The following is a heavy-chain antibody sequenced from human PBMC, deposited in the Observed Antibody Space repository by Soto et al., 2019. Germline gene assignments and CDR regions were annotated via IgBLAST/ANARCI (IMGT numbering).Heavy chain of an antibody. CDR3: ARDLDPYYDFWSGYSHYYYYYYMDV. CDR2: IIPIFGTA. D-gene: IGHD3-3*01. CDR1: GGTFSSYA. Sequence: SVTVSCKASGGTFSSYAISWVRQAPGQGLEWMGGIIPIFGTANYAQKFQGRVTITADESTSTAYMELSSLRSDDTAVYYCARDLDPYYDFWSGYSHYYYYYYMDVWGKGTTVTVSS. J-gene: IGHJ6*03. V-gene: IGHV1-69*13.